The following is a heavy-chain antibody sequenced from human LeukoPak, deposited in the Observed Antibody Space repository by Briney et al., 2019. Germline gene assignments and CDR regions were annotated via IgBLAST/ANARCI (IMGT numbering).Heavy chain of an antibody. J-gene: IGHJ4*02. CDR2: ISSSSSYI. V-gene: IGHV3-21*01. CDR3: AREEDSSGFDDY. D-gene: IGHD6-19*01. Sequence: GGSLRLSCAASGFTFSSYWMSWVRQAPGKGLEWVSSISSSSSYIYYADSVKGRFTISRDNAKNSLYLQMNSLRAEDTAVYYCAREEDSSGFDDYWGQGTLVTVSS. CDR1: GFTFSSYW.